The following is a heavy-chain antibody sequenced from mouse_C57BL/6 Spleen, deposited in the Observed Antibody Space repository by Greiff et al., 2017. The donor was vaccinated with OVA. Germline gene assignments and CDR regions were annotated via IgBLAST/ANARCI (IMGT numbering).Heavy chain of an antibody. CDR2: IYPGDGDT. Sequence: VQRVESGPELVKPGASVKISCKASGYAFSSSWMNWVKQRPGKGLEWIGRIYPGDGDTNYNGKFKGKATLTADKSSSTAYMQLSSLTSEDSAVYFCARWDYGNYEDYYAMDYWGQGTSVTVSS. CDR1: GYAFSSSW. J-gene: IGHJ4*01. D-gene: IGHD2-1*01. V-gene: IGHV1-82*01. CDR3: ARWDYGNYEDYYAMDY.